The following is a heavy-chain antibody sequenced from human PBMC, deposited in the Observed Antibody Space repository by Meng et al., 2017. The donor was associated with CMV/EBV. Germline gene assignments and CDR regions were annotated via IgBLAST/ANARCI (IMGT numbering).Heavy chain of an antibody. J-gene: IGHJ6*02. CDR1: GFTFSSYA. V-gene: IGHV3-30*04. Sequence: GESLKISCAASGFTFSSYAMHWVRQAPGKGLEWVAVISYDGSNKYYADSVKGRFTISRDNSKNTLYLQMNSLRAEDTAVYYCARASTTTYYYYGMDVWGQGTTVTVSS. D-gene: IGHD1-26*01. CDR2: ISYDGSNK. CDR3: ARASTTTYYYYGMDV.